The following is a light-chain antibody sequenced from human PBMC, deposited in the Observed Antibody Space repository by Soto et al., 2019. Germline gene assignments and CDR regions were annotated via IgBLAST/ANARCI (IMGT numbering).Light chain of an antibody. V-gene: IGKV3-20*01. Sequence: ETVLTQSPGTLSLSPGERATLSCRASESISSSYLAWYQQKPGQAPRLLIYGASSGATGIPDRFSGSGSGTDFTLTFSRLEPEDFAVYYCQQYGSSLPVTFGGGTKV. CDR1: ESISSSY. CDR2: GAS. CDR3: QQYGSSLPVT. J-gene: IGKJ4*01.